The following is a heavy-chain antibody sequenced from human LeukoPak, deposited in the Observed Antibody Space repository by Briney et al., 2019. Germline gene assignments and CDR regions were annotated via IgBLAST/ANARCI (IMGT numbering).Heavy chain of an antibody. CDR1: GYTFTSYA. CDR2: ISYDGSNK. CDR3: VREDFDI. J-gene: IGHJ3*02. V-gene: IGHV3-30-3*01. Sequence: SCKASGYTFTSYAMHWVRQAPGKGLEWVAVISYDGSNKYYADSVKGRFTISRDNSKNTLYLQMNSLRAEDTAVYYCVREDFDIWGQGTMVTVSS.